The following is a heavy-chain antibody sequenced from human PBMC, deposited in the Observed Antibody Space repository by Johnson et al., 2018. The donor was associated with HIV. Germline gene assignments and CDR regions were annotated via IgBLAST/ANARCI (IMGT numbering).Heavy chain of an antibody. J-gene: IGHJ3*02. D-gene: IGHD3-10*01. CDR3: ARERATLWFRASGAAFNI. V-gene: IGHV3-NL1*01. CDR1: GFTFSSYA. Sequence: QVQLVESGGGVVQPGRSLRLSCAASGFTFSSYAMHWVRQAPGKGLEWVSVIYSGGSTYYADSVKGRFTISRDNSKNTLYLQMNSLKAEDTAVYYCARERATLWFRASGAAFNIWGQGTMVSVSS. CDR2: IYSGGST.